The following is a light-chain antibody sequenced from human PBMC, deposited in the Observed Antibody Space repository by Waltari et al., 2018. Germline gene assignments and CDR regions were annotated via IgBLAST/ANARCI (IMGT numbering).Light chain of an antibody. CDR1: DSDVGAYYF. CDR2: EVS. J-gene: IGLJ1*01. Sequence: QSALTQPASVSGSPGQSLTIYCSGTDSDVGAYYFFSWYQQHPGKAPHLIIYEVSNRPSGISNRFSASKSGNTASLTISGLQAEDEADYYCSSYTTSSAPGVFGTGTRVTVL. CDR3: SSYTTSSAPGV. V-gene: IGLV2-14*01.